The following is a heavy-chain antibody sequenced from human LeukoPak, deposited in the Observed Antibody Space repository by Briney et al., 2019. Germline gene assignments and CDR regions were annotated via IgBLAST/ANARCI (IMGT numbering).Heavy chain of an antibody. CDR1: GFTFSSYS. CDR2: LRSSGSAF. Sequence: GGSLRLSCAASGFTFSSYSMNWVRQAPGKGLEGIAYLRSSGSAFSYADSVKGRFTIARDNAKNSVYLEMNSLRADDTAVYYCARSARLMKGVVEVTALDDWGQGTLVTVSS. CDR3: ARSARLMKGVVEVTALDD. V-gene: IGHV3-48*04. J-gene: IGHJ4*02. D-gene: IGHD3-3*01.